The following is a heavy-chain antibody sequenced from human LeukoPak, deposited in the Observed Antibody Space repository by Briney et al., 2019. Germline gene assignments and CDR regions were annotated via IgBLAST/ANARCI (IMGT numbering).Heavy chain of an antibody. CDR2: IYSGGTT. J-gene: IGHJ4*02. D-gene: IGHD4-11*01. CDR1: GLTVSSNY. Sequence: GGSLRLSCTASGLTVSSNYMIWVRQAPGKGLEWVSIIYSGGTTHYADSVRGRFTVSRDDSKNTVYLQMNNLRTEDTAVYYCARAPTITTIFDYWGQGTLVTVSS. V-gene: IGHV3-53*01. CDR3: ARAPTITTIFDY.